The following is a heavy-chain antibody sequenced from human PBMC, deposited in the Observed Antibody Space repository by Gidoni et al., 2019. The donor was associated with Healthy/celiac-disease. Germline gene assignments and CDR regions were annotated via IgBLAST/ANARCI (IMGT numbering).Heavy chain of an antibody. CDR1: GFTFSSYG. V-gene: IGHV3-33*01. CDR2: IWYDGSNK. D-gene: IGHD3-9*01. Sequence: QVQLVESGGGVVQPGRSLRLSCAAPGFTFSSYGMHWVRQAPGKGLEWVAVIWYDGSNKYYADSVKGRFTISRDNSKNTLYLQMNSLRAEDTAVYYCARDVAYDYDILTGLDYWGQGTLVTVSS. J-gene: IGHJ4*02. CDR3: ARDVAYDYDILTGLDY.